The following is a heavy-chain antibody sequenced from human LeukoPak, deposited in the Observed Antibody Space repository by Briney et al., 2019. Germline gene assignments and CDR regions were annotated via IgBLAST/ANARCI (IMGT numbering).Heavy chain of an antibody. J-gene: IGHJ4*02. CDR1: GFTFSSYG. CDR2: ISYDGRNK. V-gene: IGHV3-30*18. Sequence: PGGSLRLSCAASGFTFSSYGIHWVRQAPGKGLEWVAVISYDGRNKHYADSVKGRFTISRDNSKNTLYLQMNSLRAEDTAVYYCAKLPGRAADYWGQGTLVTVSS. CDR3: AKLPGRAADY.